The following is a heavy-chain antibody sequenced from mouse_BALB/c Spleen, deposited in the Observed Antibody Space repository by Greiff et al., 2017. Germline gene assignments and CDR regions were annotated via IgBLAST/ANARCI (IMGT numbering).Heavy chain of an antibody. D-gene: IGHD1-1*01. CDR2: IDPETGGT. CDR3: TRWGTVVAPYAMDY. J-gene: IGHJ4*01. V-gene: IGHV1-15*01. Sequence: QVQLQQSGAELVRPGASVTLSCTASGYTFTDYEMHWVKQTPVHGLEWIGAIDPETGGTAYNQKFKGKATLTADKSSSTAYMELRSLTSEDSAVYYCTRWGTVVAPYAMDYWGQGTSVTVSS. CDR1: GYTFTDYE.